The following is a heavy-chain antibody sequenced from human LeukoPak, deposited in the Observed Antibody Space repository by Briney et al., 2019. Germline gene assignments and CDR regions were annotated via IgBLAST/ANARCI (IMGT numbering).Heavy chain of an antibody. Sequence: ASVKVSCKASAFTLTNFDINWVRQATGQGLEWMGWTNSNTGNTGYAQEFQGRVTMTRDTSIGTAYMELTNLRSEDTAVYYCARGRRGSSGPWSWYLDLWGRGTLVTASS. CDR1: AFTLTNFD. CDR2: TNSNTGNT. J-gene: IGHJ2*01. CDR3: ARGRRGSSGPWSWYLDL. D-gene: IGHD3-22*01. V-gene: IGHV1-8*01.